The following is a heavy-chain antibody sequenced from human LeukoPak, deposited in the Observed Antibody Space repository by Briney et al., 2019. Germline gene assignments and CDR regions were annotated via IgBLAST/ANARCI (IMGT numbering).Heavy chain of an antibody. Sequence: GSLSLSFAASGFTFISHSMSWVRQAPGKGVEWVAYIKEDGREKDHVDSVKGRFTISRDNTKNSLYLQMNTLRADDTAVYYCARWRWLQSEFDYWGQGTLATVSS. D-gene: IGHD5-24*01. CDR2: IKEDGREK. J-gene: IGHJ4*02. CDR1: GFTFISHS. V-gene: IGHV3-7*01. CDR3: ARWRWLQSEFDY.